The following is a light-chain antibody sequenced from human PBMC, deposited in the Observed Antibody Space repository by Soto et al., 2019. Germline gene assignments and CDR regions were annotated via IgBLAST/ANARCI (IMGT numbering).Light chain of an antibody. CDR1: LSVSSSS. J-gene: IGKJ4*02. Sequence: EIVLTQSPGTLSLSPGERATLSCRASLSVSSSSLAWYQQKPGQAPRLLIYGASSRATGIPDRFSGSGSGTDYTLTISRLEPEDFAEYYCHQYESSPPTFGGGTKVEIK. V-gene: IGKV3-20*01. CDR2: GAS. CDR3: HQYESSPPT.